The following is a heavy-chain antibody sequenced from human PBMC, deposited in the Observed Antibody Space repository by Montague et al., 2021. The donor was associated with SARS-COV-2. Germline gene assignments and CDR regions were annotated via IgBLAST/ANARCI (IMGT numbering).Heavy chain of an antibody. Sequence: SRSLSLSASGFTFSNYAMNWVRQAPGKGLEWISFIYSGPSGTSYGDSVKGRFTVSRDNSKSTLYLQMNSLRAEDTAIYYCARAKGATFPLDFWGRGTLVTVSS. CDR3: ARAKGATFPLDF. CDR1: GFTFSNYA. J-gene: IGHJ2*01. V-gene: IGHV3-23*03. D-gene: IGHD1-26*01. CDR2: IYSGPSGT.